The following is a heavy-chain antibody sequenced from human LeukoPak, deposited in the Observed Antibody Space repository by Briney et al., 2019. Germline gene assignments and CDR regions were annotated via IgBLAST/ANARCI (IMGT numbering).Heavy chain of an antibody. Sequence: QAGGSLRLSCAASGFTFSDYGMNWVRQAPGKGLEWVTFIRYDGSNKYYADSVKGRFTISRDNSKNTLYLQMNSLRAGDTAVYYCARDLLASWERRLYYYYMDVRGKGTTVTVSS. J-gene: IGHJ6*03. CDR3: ARDLLASWERRLYYYYMDV. CDR1: GFTFSDYG. D-gene: IGHD2-2*01. CDR2: IRYDGSNK. V-gene: IGHV3-30*02.